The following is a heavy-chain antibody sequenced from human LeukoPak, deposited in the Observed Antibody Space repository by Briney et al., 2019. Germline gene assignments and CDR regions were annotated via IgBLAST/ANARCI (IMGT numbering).Heavy chain of an antibody. CDR2: ISDDSSHI. Sequence: GGSLRLSCAVSGFTFSAYSMNWVRQAPGKGLEWISSISDDSSHIYYADSVKGRFAISRDNAKNSVYLQMNGLRAEDAAVYYCTIDPPDSGWAFWSWGQGALVTVSS. V-gene: IGHV3-21*01. D-gene: IGHD6-19*01. CDR3: TIDPPDSGWAFWS. CDR1: GFTFSAYS. J-gene: IGHJ5*02.